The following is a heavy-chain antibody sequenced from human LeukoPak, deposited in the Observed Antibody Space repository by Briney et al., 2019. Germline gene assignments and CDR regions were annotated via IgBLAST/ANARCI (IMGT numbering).Heavy chain of an antibody. D-gene: IGHD5-24*01. Sequence: ASVKVSCKAYGYNFIGHYIHWVRQAPGQGLEWLGWINPNSGGTNFAQKFQGRVTMTRDTSISTAYLDLSSLRSEDTAVYYCAREVVEMATITWIDYWGQGTLVTVSS. V-gene: IGHV1-2*02. CDR3: AREVVEMATITWIDY. J-gene: IGHJ4*02. CDR1: GYNFIGHY. CDR2: INPNSGGT.